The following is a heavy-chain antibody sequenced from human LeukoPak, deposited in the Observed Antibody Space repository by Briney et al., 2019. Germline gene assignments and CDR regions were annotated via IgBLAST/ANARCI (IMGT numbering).Heavy chain of an antibody. CDR2: ISAYNGNT. V-gene: IGHV1-18*01. CDR3: ARDLGDYYYDSSGYYYYFDY. Sequence: ASVKVFCKASGYTFTSYGISWVRQAPGQGLEWMGWISAYNGNTNYAQKLQGRVTMTTDTSTSTAYMELRSLRSDDTAVYYCARDLGDYYYDSSGYYYYFDYWGQGTLVTVSS. J-gene: IGHJ4*02. D-gene: IGHD3-22*01. CDR1: GYTFTSYG.